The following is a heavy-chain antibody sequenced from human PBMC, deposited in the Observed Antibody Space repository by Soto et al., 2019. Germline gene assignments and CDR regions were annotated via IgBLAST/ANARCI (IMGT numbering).Heavy chain of an antibody. V-gene: IGHV1-8*01. J-gene: IGHJ6*02. CDR2: MNPNSGNT. CDR1: GYTFTSYD. D-gene: IGHD3-10*01. CDR3: ARETYYYGSGSYYVQYYYYYGMDV. Sequence: QVQLVQSGAEVKKPGASVKVSCKASGYTFTSYDINWVRQATGQGPEWMGWMNPNSGNTGYAQKFQGRVTMTRNTSISTAYMELSSLRSEDTAVYYCARETYYYGSGSYYVQYYYYYGMDVWGQGTTVTVSS.